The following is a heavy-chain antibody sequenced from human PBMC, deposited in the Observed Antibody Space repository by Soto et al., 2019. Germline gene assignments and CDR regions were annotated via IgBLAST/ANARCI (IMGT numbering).Heavy chain of an antibody. Sequence: QVQLQESGPGLVKPSQTLSLTCTVSGGSISSGGYYWSWIRQHPGKGLEWIGYIYYSGSTYYNPSLKSRVTISVDTSKNQFSLKLSSVTAADTAVYYCARDQRKAGSYKFDYWGQGTLVTVSS. V-gene: IGHV4-31*03. J-gene: IGHJ4*02. D-gene: IGHD3-10*01. CDR2: IYYSGST. CDR1: GGSISSGGYY. CDR3: ARDQRKAGSYKFDY.